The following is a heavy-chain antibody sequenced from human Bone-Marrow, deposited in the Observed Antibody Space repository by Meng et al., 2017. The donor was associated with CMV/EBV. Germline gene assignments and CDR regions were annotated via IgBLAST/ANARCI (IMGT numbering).Heavy chain of an antibody. CDR3: TSFSKGYYDSSGYWYFDL. CDR2: INHSGST. Sequence: SETLSLTCAVYGGSFSGYYWSWIRQPPGKGLEWIGEINHSGSTNYNPSLKSRVTISVDTSKNQFSLKLSSVTAADTAVYYCTSFSKGYYDSSGYWYFDLWGRGTLVTVSS. J-gene: IGHJ2*01. CDR1: GGSFSGYY. D-gene: IGHD3-22*01. V-gene: IGHV4-34*01.